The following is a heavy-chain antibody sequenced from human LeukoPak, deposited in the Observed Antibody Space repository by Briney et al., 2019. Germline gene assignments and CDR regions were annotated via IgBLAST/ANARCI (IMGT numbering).Heavy chain of an antibody. J-gene: IGHJ4*02. CDR2: IIPIFGTA. V-gene: IGHV1-69*05. Sequence: SVKVSCKASGGTFSSYAISWVRRAPGQGLEWMGRIIPIFGTANYAQKFQGRVTITTDESTSTAYMELSSLRSEDTAVYYCVSSVQLERRVFDYWGQGTLVTVSS. CDR3: VSSVQLERRVFDY. D-gene: IGHD1-1*01. CDR1: GGTFSSYA.